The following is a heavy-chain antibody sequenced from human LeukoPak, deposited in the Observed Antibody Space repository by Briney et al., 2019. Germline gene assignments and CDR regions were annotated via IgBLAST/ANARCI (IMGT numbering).Heavy chain of an antibody. CDR1: GYTFTGYY. D-gene: IGHD1-26*01. J-gene: IGHJ4*02. Sequence: ASVKVSCKASGYTFTGYYRYWLRQAPGQGLEWMGWINPNSGGTNYAQNFQGRVTMTRDTSISTAYMELSGLRSHDTAVYYCARTRGSYSLDYWGQGSLVTVSS. V-gene: IGHV1-2*02. CDR2: INPNSGGT. CDR3: ARTRGSYSLDY.